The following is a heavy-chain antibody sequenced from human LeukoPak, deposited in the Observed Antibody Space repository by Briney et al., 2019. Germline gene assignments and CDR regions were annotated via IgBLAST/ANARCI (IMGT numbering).Heavy chain of an antibody. CDR2: ISYDGSNK. D-gene: IGHD2-21*02. Sequence: PGGSLRLSCAASGFTFSSYGIHWVRQAPGKGLEWVAVISYDGSNKYYADSVKGRFTISRDNSKNTLYLQMNSLRAEDTAVYYCARNCGGDCYSYFDYWGQGALVTVSS. J-gene: IGHJ4*02. CDR1: GFTFSSYG. V-gene: IGHV3-30*03. CDR3: ARNCGGDCYSYFDY.